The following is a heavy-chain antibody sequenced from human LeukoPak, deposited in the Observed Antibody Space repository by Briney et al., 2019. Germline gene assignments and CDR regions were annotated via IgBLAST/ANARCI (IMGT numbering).Heavy chain of an antibody. CDR1: GGSISSYY. CDR2: IYHSGIT. V-gene: IGHV4-59*12. Sequence: PSETLSLTCTVSGGSISSYYWSWIRQPPGKGLEWIGYIYHSGITYYNPSLKSRVTISVDRSKNQFSLKLSSVTAADTAVYYCARAIVVVPAEGYFDLWGRGTLVTVSS. J-gene: IGHJ2*01. D-gene: IGHD2-2*01. CDR3: ARAIVVVPAEGYFDL.